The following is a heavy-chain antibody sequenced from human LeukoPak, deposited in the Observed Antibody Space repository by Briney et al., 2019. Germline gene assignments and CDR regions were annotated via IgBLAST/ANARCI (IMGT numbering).Heavy chain of an antibody. CDR2: IIPIFGTA. Sequence: SVKVSCKASGGTFSSYAISWVRQAPGQGLEWMGGIIPIFGTANYAQKFQGRVTITTDESTSTAYMELSSLRSEDTAVYYCARGARDDSSGYYYGVFDYWGQGTLVTVSS. D-gene: IGHD3-22*01. J-gene: IGHJ4*02. V-gene: IGHV1-69*05. CDR3: ARGARDDSSGYYYGVFDY. CDR1: GGTFSSYA.